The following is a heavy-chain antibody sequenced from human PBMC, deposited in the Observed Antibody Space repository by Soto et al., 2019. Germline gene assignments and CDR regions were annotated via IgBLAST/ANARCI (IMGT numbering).Heavy chain of an antibody. CDR3: ARGSGCSGGSCYPTTYNWFDP. CDR2: IYYSGST. V-gene: IGHV4-31*03. D-gene: IGHD2-15*01. CDR1: GGSISSGGYY. J-gene: IGHJ5*02. Sequence: SETLSLTCTVSGGSISSGGYYWSWIRQHPGKGLEWIGYIYYSGSTYYNPSLKSRVTISVDTSKNQFSLKLSSVTAADTAVYYCARGSGCSGGSCYPTTYNWFDPWGQGTLVTVSS.